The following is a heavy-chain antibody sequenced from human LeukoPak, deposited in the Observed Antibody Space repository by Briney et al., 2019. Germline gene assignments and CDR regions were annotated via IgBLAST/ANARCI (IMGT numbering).Heavy chain of an antibody. CDR3: ARAVFKGGPTDY. CDR1: GFTFSSYW. Sequence: GGSLRLSCAASGFTFSSYWMRWVRQAPGKGLVWVSRINSDGSSTSYADSVKGRFTISRDNAKNTLYLQMNSLRAEDTAVYYCARAVFKGGPTDYWGQGTLVTVSS. CDR2: INSDGSST. V-gene: IGHV3-74*01. J-gene: IGHJ4*02. D-gene: IGHD3-16*01.